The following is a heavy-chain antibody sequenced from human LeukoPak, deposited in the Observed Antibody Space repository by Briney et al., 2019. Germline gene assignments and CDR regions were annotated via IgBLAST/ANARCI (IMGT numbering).Heavy chain of an antibody. J-gene: IGHJ4*02. CDR1: GYTFTSYD. Sequence: ASVKVSCKASGYTFTSYDINWVRQATGQGLEWMGWMNPNSGNTGYAQKFQGRVTMTRNTSISTAYMELSRLRSDDTAVYYCARVLFPYSRMATITLPSDYWGQGTLVTVSS. D-gene: IGHD5-24*01. V-gene: IGHV1-8*01. CDR2: MNPNSGNT. CDR3: ARVLFPYSRMATITLPSDY.